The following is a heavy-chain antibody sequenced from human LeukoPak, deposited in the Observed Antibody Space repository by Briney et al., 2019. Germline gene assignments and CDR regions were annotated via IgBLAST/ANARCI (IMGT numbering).Heavy chain of an antibody. V-gene: IGHV4-59*08. D-gene: IGHD5-18*01. Sequence: SETLSLTCTVSGGSISSYYWSWIRQPPGKGLEWIGYIYYSGSTNYNPSLKSRVTISVDTSKNQFSLKLSSVTAADTAVYYCASSDTAMDHYYYYGMDVWGQGTTVTVSS. CDR1: GGSISSYY. CDR3: ASSDTAMDHYYYYGMDV. CDR2: IYYSGST. J-gene: IGHJ6*02.